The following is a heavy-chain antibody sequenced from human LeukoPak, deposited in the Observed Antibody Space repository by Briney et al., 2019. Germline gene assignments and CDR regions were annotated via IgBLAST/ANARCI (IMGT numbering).Heavy chain of an antibody. D-gene: IGHD5-18*01. Sequence: SVKVSCKASGGTFSSYAISWVRQAPRQGLEWMGGIIPIFGTANYAQKFQGRVTITADESTSTAYMELSSLRSEDTAVYYCARTRAVDTAMVLHPNWFDPWGQGTLVTVSS. CDR1: GGTFSSYA. J-gene: IGHJ5*02. V-gene: IGHV1-69*13. CDR2: IIPIFGTA. CDR3: ARTRAVDTAMVLHPNWFDP.